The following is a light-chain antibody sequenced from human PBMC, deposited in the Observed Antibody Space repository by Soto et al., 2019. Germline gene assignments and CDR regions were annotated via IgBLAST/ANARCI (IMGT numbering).Light chain of an antibody. V-gene: IGLV2-14*01. CDR3: SSYTSSSTPHV. Sequence: QSVLTQPASVSGSPGQSITISCTGTSSDVGDYNYVSWYQQHPGKAPKLMIYDVSNRPSGVSNRFSGSKSGNTASLTISGLQAVDEADYYCSSYTSSSTPHVFGTGTKVTVL. J-gene: IGLJ1*01. CDR1: SSDVGDYNY. CDR2: DVS.